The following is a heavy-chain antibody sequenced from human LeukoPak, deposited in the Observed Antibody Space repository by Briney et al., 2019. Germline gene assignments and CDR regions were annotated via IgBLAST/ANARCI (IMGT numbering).Heavy chain of an antibody. CDR3: ARGSNRALDY. V-gene: IGHV6-1*01. CDR1: GDSVSSNGVA. J-gene: IGHJ4*02. Sequence: SQTLSLTCAISGDSVSSNGVAWNWIRQSPSRGLEWLGGTYYTSKWYNDYAVSVKSRITINPDTSKNQFSLQLNSELPEDTAVYYCARGSNRALDYWGQGTLVTVSS. D-gene: IGHD7-27*01. CDR2: TYYTSKWYN.